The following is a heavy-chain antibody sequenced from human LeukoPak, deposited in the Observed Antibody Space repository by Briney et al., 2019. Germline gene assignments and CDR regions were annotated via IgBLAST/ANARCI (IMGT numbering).Heavy chain of an antibody. CDR1: GYTFTSYG. CDR3: ARGLGDYEDY. V-gene: IGHV1-69*04. D-gene: IGHD4-17*01. J-gene: IGHJ4*02. Sequence: SVKVSCKASGYTFTSYGISWVRQAPGQGLEWMGRIIPILGIANYAQKFQGRVTITADKSTSTAYMELSSLRPEDTAVYYCARGLGDYEDYWGQGTLVTVSS. CDR2: IIPILGIA.